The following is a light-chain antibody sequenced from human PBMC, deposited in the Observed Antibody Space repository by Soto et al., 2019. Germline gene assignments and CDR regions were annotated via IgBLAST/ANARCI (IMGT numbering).Light chain of an antibody. V-gene: IGKV3-20*01. CDR3: QQFSSYPLT. CDR1: QSLSNNIY. Sequence: EIVLTQSPGTLSFSAGERATLSFRASQSLSNNIYLAWYQQKPGQAPRLLIYGASSRATGIPDRFSGGGSGTDFTLTISRLEPEDFAVYYCQQFSSYPLTFGGGTKVDIK. CDR2: GAS. J-gene: IGKJ4*01.